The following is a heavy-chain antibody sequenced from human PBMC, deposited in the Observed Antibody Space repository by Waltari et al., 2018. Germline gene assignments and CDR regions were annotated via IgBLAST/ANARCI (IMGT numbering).Heavy chain of an antibody. V-gene: IGHV4-30-4*08. J-gene: IGHJ4*02. CDR3: ARAKGGNSLYFDY. CDR2: IYYSGST. D-gene: IGHD2-21*02. CDR1: GGSISSGDYY. Sequence: QVQLQESGPGLVQPSQTLSVTCTVSGGSISSGDYYWSWIRQPPGKGLEWIGYIYYSGSTYYNPSLKSRVTISVDTSKNQFSLKLSSVTAADTAVYYCARAKGGNSLYFDYWGQGTLVTVSS.